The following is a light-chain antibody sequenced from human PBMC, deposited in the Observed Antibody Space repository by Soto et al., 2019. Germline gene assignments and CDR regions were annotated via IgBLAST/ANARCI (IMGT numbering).Light chain of an antibody. CDR2: EAS. J-gene: IGLJ1*01. CDR3: SLYTSENTYA. V-gene: IGLV2-18*01. Sequence: VLTHPPSVSGSPGQAVTISCTGTSIDFVSYNLVSWYQQPPGTAPTLIIYEASNRPSGVPDRFSGCKSGNTAYLTISRLQAADEADYDCSLYTSENTYAFGTGTKV. CDR1: SIDFVSYNL.